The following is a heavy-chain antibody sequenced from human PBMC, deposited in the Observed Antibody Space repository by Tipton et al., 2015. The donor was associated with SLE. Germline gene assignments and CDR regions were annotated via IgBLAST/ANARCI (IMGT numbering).Heavy chain of an antibody. D-gene: IGHD3-3*02. CDR2: IYHSGST. CDR1: GGSVSSGNYY. CDR3: ARPFGQQQFWNAFDI. V-gene: IGHV4-61*01. J-gene: IGHJ3*02. Sequence: TLSLTCTVSGGSVSSGNYYWSWIRQPPGKGLEWIGSIYHSGSTNYNPSLKSRVTISVDTSKNQFSLKLSSVTAADTAVYYCARPFGQQQFWNAFDIWGQGTMVTVSS.